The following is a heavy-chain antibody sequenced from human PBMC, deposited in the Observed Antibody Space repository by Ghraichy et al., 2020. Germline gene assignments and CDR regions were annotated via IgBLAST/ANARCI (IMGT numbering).Heavy chain of an antibody. V-gene: IGHV1-46*01. CDR2: IKPSVFIT. J-gene: IGHJ4*02. CDR1: GYTFSKYY. D-gene: IGHD3-16*01. Sequence: ASEKVSCKASGYTFSKYYIHWVRQAPGQGLEWMGIIKPSVFITRDAQKFQGRVTMTSDTSTSTVYMELSSLRSEDTAVFYCAREENGGYFDYWGQGTLVTVSS. CDR3: AREENGGYFDY.